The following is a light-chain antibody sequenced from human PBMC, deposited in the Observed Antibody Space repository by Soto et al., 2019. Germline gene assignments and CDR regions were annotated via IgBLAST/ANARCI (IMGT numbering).Light chain of an antibody. CDR1: QSVSSNY. J-gene: IGKJ2*01. CDR2: GAS. CDR3: QQYNNWLYT. V-gene: IGKV3-20*01. Sequence: EIVLTQSPGTLSLSPGERATLSCRASQSVSSNYLAWYQQKPGQAPRLLIYGASSRATGIPDRFSGSGSGTDFTLTISSLQSEDFAVYYCQQYNNWLYTFGQGTKVDIK.